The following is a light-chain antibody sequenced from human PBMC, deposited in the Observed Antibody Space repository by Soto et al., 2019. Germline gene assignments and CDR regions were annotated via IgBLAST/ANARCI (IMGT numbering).Light chain of an antibody. CDR2: DVS. Sequence: QSALTQPASVSGSPGQSITISCTGTSSDVGGYNYVSWYQQHPGKAPKLIIYDVSNRPSGVSDRFSGSKSGNTASLTISGLQAEDEADYYCSSYTSSKTVVFGGGTKLTVL. CDR1: SSDVGGYNY. V-gene: IGLV2-14*03. J-gene: IGLJ2*01. CDR3: SSYTSSKTVV.